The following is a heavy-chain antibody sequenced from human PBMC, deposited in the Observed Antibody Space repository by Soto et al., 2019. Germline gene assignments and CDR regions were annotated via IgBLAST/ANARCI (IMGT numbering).Heavy chain of an antibody. D-gene: IGHD3-3*01. V-gene: IGHV2-5*02. Sequence: QITLKESGPTLVKPTQTLTLTCTFSGFSLSTSGMIVGWIRQPPGKALEWLARIYWDDDKRYRPSLKSRLTISKDTSKNQVVLTMTNMDPVDTAPYYCAHPTIFGVVNYWGQGTLVTVSS. J-gene: IGHJ4*02. CDR2: IYWDDDK. CDR1: GFSLSTSGMI. CDR3: AHPTIFGVVNY.